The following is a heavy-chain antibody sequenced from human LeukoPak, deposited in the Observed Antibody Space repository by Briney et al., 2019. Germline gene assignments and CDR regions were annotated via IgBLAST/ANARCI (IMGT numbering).Heavy chain of an antibody. J-gene: IGHJ4*02. Sequence: SVKVSCKTSGYTFSSYDISWVRQAPGQGLEWMGGIIPIFGTANYAQKFQGRVTITADESTSTAYMELSSLRSEDTAVYYCARNPVYYYDSPAMGIFDYWGQGTLVTVSS. D-gene: IGHD3-22*01. CDR3: ARNPVYYYDSPAMGIFDY. CDR1: GYTFSSYD. CDR2: IIPIFGTA. V-gene: IGHV1-69*13.